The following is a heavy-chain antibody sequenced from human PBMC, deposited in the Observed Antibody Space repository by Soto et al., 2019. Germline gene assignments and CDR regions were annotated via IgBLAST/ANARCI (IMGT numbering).Heavy chain of an antibody. Sequence: QVQLQESGPGLVKPSETLSLTCTVSGDSVSSGSYYWRWMRQPPGKGMEWIGYIYYSGSTNYNPSLKSRVTISVDTSKNHFSLKLSSVTAADTAVYYCATLNTFFGVGMGGDFYYRGQGTLVTVSS. J-gene: IGHJ4*02. V-gene: IGHV4-61*03. CDR2: IYYSGST. D-gene: IGHD3-3*01. CDR3: ATLNTFFGVGMGGDFYY. CDR1: GDSVSSGSYY.